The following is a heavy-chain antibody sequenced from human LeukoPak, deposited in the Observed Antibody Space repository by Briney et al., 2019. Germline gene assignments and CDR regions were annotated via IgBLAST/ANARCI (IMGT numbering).Heavy chain of an antibody. J-gene: IGHJ4*02. D-gene: IGHD3-10*01. CDR1: GFTFSSYG. V-gene: IGHV3-23*01. CDR3: AKDYGSGTSPSKFDY. CDR2: ISGSGGRT. Sequence: TGGSLRLSCVASGFTFSSYGMSWVRQAPGKGLEWVSAISGSGGRTYYADSVKGRCTISRDNSKSTLYLQMNSLRVEDTAVYYCAKDYGSGTSPSKFDYWGQGTLVTVSS.